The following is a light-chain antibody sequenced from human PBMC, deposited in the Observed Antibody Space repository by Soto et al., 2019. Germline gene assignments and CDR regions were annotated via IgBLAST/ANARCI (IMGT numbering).Light chain of an antibody. CDR1: SGDIGSYNR. J-gene: IGLJ1*01. CDR3: SSYTNINTRACV. CDR2: EVT. V-gene: IGLV2-14*01. Sequence: QSVRTQPASVSGSPGQSITISCTGTSGDIGSYNRVSWYQQHPGKAPELIIYEVTDRPSGVSNRFSGSKSGNTASLTISGLQAEDEAEYYCSSYTNINTRACVFGTGTKVTVL.